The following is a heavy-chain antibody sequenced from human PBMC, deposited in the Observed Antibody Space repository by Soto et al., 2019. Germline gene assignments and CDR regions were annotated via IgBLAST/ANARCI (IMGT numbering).Heavy chain of an antibody. CDR1: GYKFTDYY. J-gene: IGHJ2*01. Sequence: QVVLVHSGAEVKKPGDSVKVSCKSSGYKFTDYYIHWVRQAPGQGPEWMGWVNPKRGDAVYAQKFQGWVTMTRYTATTTAYLEVNRLKPDDTAVYFCARDPGLPGRYWYFDLWGRGTLVTVSS. D-gene: IGHD3-9*01. CDR3: ARDPGLPGRYWYFDL. CDR2: VNPKRGDA. V-gene: IGHV1-2*04.